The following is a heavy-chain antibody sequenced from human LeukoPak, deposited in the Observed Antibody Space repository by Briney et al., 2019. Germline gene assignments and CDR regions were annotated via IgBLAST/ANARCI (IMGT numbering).Heavy chain of an antibody. V-gene: IGHV3-23*01. CDR1: GFTIDSYA. D-gene: IGHD1-14*01. CDR2: ISSGGTT. Sequence: GGSLRLSCAASGFTIDSYAMSWVRQAPGKGLEWVSAISSGGTTYYADSVKGRFTFSRDNSKSTLYLQMNSLSAEDTAVYYCAKDWASGNYFDYWGQGTLVTVSS. CDR3: AKDWASGNYFDY. J-gene: IGHJ4*02.